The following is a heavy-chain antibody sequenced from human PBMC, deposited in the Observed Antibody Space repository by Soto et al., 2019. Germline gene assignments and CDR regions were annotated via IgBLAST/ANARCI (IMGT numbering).Heavy chain of an antibody. CDR2: ISYDGSNK. J-gene: IGHJ4*02. D-gene: IGHD3-10*01. CDR3: ARDYYGSGSYYKPHYFDY. Sequence: TGGSLRLSCAASGFTFSSYAMHWVRQAPGKGLEWVAVISYDGSNKYYADSVKGRFTISRDNSKSTLYLQMNSLRAEDTAVYYCARDYYGSGSYYKPHYFDYWGQGTLVTVSS. V-gene: IGHV3-30-3*01. CDR1: GFTFSSYA.